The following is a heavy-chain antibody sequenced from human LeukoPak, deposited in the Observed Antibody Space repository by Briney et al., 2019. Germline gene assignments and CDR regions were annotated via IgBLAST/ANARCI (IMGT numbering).Heavy chain of an antibody. Sequence: GGSLRLSCAASGFTFSDYYMTWIRQAPGKGLEWVAYISGGSSSIFYADSVKGRFTISRDNAKNSLFLQMNSLRAEDTALYYCASDPSRSSNHFHMDVWGKGTTVTVSS. CDR3: ASDPSRSSNHFHMDV. CDR1: GFTFSDYY. V-gene: IGHV3-11*04. D-gene: IGHD1-26*01. J-gene: IGHJ6*03. CDR2: ISGGSSSI.